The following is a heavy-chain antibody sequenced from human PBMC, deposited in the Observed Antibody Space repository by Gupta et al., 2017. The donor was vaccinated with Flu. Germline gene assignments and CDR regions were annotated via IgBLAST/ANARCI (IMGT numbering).Heavy chain of an antibody. CDR1: VFTFNIYD. D-gene: IGHD5-18*01. J-gene: IGHJ4*02. Sequence: EVQLLESGGGLVQPGGSLSLSGAASVFTFNIYDMSWVRQAPGKGLEWVSAISGTGGSTYHADSVKGRFTISRDNAKNTLYLQMNRLRDEDTAIYYCAKVETDMDFFDYWGQGALVTVSS. CDR2: ISGTGGST. CDR3: AKVETDMDFFDY. V-gene: IGHV3-23*01.